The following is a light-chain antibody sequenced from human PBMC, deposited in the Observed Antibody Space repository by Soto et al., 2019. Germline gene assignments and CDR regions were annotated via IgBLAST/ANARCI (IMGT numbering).Light chain of an antibody. CDR3: LQYNNWPPWT. J-gene: IGKJ1*01. CDR2: GAS. CDR1: ESVYGN. V-gene: IGKV3-15*01. Sequence: EIVMTQSPATLPVSPGERATLSCRASESVYGNLAWYQHKPGQAPRLLIYGASTRATGIPARFSGSGSETEFTLTISSLRSEDFAVYFCLQYNNWPPWTFGQGTKVDI.